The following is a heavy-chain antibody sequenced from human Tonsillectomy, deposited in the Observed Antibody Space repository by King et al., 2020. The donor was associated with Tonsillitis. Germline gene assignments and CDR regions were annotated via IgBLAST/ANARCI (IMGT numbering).Heavy chain of an antibody. CDR1: GGSISSYY. CDR2: IYTSGST. J-gene: IGHJ4*02. CDR3: ARDGHCSSTSCYPFDY. Sequence: VQLQESGPGLVKPSETLSLTCTVSGGSISSYYWSWIRQPAGKGLEWIGRIYTSGSTNYNPSLKSRVTMSVDTSKNQFSLKLSAVTAADTAVYYCARDGHCSSTSCYPFDYWGQGTLVTVSS. V-gene: IGHV4-4*07. D-gene: IGHD2-2*01.